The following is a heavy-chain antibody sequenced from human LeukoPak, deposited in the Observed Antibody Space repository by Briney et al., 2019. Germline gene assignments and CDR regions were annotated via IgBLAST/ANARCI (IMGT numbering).Heavy chain of an antibody. D-gene: IGHD6-13*01. CDR1: GYSISSGYY. CDR2: FYHGGST. CDR3: ARVTTSSWFEGYFDY. V-gene: IGHV4-38-2*02. Sequence: ASETLSLTCTVSGYSISSGYYWGWIRQPPGKGLEWIGNFYHGGSTYYNPSLKSRVTMSGDTSKNQFSLNLSSATAADTAVYYCARVTTSSWFEGYFDYWGQGTLVTVSS. J-gene: IGHJ4*02.